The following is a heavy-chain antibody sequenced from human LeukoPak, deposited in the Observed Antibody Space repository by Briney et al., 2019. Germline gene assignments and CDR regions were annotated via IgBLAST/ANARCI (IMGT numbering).Heavy chain of an antibody. D-gene: IGHD2-15*01. CDR3: ARDQDGCTAAQ. V-gene: IGHV7-4-1*02. CDR1: GYTFNKYA. CDR2: INTKTGNP. J-gene: IGHJ4*02. Sequence: ASVKVSCKASGYTFNKYAMNWVRQAPGQGLEWMGWINTKTGNPTYAQGFTGRFVFSLDTSVSTAYLQISSLKAEDSAVYYCARDQDGCTAAQWGQGTLVTVSS.